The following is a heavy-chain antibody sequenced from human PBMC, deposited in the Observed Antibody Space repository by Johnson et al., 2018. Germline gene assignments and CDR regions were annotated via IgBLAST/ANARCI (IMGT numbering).Heavy chain of an antibody. CDR3: VKGSSGGYLLNFDY. D-gene: IGHD1-26*01. J-gene: IGHJ4*02. Sequence: EVQLVETGGGLVQPGRSLRLSCVASGFTFEDYAMHWVRQAPGKGLEWVSGISWNSGSIGYADSVKGRFTISRDNAKNSLYLQMNSLRAEDTALYSCVKGSSGGYLLNFDYWGQGTLVTVSS. CDR1: GFTFEDYA. CDR2: ISWNSGSI. V-gene: IGHV3-9*01.